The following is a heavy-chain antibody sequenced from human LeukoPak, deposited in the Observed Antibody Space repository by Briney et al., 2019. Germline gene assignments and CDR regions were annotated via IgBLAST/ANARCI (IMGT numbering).Heavy chain of an antibody. CDR2: IYPGDSDT. J-gene: IGHJ3*02. D-gene: IGHD2-2*01. CDR1: GYSFTSYW. CDR3: ARLSGSTSSRDAFDI. Sequence: KVSCKGSGYSFTSYWIGWVRQMPGKGLEWMGIIYPGDSDTRYSPSFQGQVTISADKSISTAYLQWSSLKASDTAMYYCARLSGSTSSRDAFDIWGQGTMVTVSS. V-gene: IGHV5-51*01.